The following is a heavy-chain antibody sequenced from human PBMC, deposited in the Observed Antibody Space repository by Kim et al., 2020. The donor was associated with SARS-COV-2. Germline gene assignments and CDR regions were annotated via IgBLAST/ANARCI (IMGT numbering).Heavy chain of an antibody. CDR3: TTPDSGSWYFDY. CDR1: GFTFSNAW. J-gene: IGHJ4*02. V-gene: IGHV3-15*01. Sequence: GGSLRLSCAASGFTFSNAWMSWVRQAPGKGLEWVGRIKSKTDGGTTDYAAPVKGRYTISRDDAKNTLYLQMNSLKTEDPAVYYCTTPDSGSWYFDYWGQGTLVTVSS. D-gene: IGHD6-13*01. CDR2: IKSKTDGGTT.